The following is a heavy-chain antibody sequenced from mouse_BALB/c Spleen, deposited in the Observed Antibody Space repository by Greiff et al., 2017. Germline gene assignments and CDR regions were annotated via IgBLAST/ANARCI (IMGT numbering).Heavy chain of an antibody. V-gene: IGHV2-9*02. D-gene: IGHD3-2*02. J-gene: IGHJ2*01. CDR1: GFSLTSYG. CDR3: ATSEPRRYYFDY. Sequence: VQLQQSGPGLVAPSQSLSITCTVSGFSLTSYGVHWVRQPPGKGLEWLGVIWAGGSTNYNSALMSRLSISKDNSKSQVFLKMNSLQTDDTAMYYCATSEPRRYYFDYWGQGTTLTVSS. CDR2: IWAGGST.